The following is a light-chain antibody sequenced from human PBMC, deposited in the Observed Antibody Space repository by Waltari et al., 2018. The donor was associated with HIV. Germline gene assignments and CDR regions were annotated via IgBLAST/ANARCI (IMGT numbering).Light chain of an antibody. CDR3: QQYYSNSYT. CDR1: QSVLYSSNNKNY. CDR2: CAS. V-gene: IGKV4-1*01. Sequence: DIVMTQSPESLAVSLGERATINCKSSQSVLYSSNNKNYLAWYQQTPGQPPKLLIYCASTRESGVPDRISGSGSGTDFTLTISSLHTEDVAVYYCQQYYSNSYTFGQGTKLEIK. J-gene: IGKJ2*01.